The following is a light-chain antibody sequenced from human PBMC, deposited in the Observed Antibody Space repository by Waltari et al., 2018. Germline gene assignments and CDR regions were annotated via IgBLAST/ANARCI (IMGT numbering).Light chain of an antibody. CDR2: GAS. J-gene: IGKJ1*01. Sequence: IVLTQSPATLSLSPGGRATLPCRASQNIGNYLAWYQQNPGQAPRLLIYGASRRAAGIPDRFSGSGSGADFSLTISRLEPEDFAVYYCQHHVRLPATFGQGT. CDR3: QHHVRLPAT. CDR1: QNIGNY. V-gene: IGKV3-20*01.